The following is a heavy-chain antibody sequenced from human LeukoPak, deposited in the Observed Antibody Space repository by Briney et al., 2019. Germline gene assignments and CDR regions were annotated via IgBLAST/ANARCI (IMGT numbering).Heavy chain of an antibody. D-gene: IGHD2-2*01. V-gene: IGHV3-48*01. J-gene: IGHJ4*02. CDR2: IGSSSSTI. CDR3: AREYCSSTSCLYDY. Sequence: GGSLRLSCAASGFTFSSYSMNWVRQAPGKGLEWVSYIGSSSSTIYYADSVKGRFTISRDKAKNSLYLQMNSLRAEDTAVYYCAREYCSSTSCLYDYWGQGTLVTVSS. CDR1: GFTFSSYS.